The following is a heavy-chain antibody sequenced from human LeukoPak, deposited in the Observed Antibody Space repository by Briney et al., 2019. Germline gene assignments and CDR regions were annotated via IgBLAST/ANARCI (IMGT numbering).Heavy chain of an antibody. CDR1: GFPFSSHE. V-gene: IGHV3-21*01. CDR2: ISSGSGYI. CDR3: ARDRIDILTGPRWFDP. J-gene: IGHJ5*02. D-gene: IGHD3-9*01. Sequence: PGGSLRLSCSASGFPFSSHEMNWVRQAPGKGLEWVSSISSGSGYIYYGDSVKGRFTISRDNAKNSLYLQMNSLRAEDTAVYYCARDRIDILTGPRWFDPWGQGTLVTVSS.